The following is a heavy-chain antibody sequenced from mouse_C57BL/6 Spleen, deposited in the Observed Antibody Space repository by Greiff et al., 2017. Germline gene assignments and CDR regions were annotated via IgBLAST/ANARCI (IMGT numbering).Heavy chain of an antibody. CDR2: IDPETGGT. V-gene: IGHV1-15*01. CDR1: GYTFTDYE. CDR3: TRFGGNGFAY. D-gene: IGHD1-1*02. J-gene: IGHJ3*01. Sequence: VQLQQSGAELVRPGASVTLSCKASGYTFTDYEMHWVKQTPVHGLEWIGAIDPETGGTAYNQKFKGKAILTADKSSSTAYMELRSLTSEDSAVYYCTRFGGNGFAYWGQGTLVTVSA.